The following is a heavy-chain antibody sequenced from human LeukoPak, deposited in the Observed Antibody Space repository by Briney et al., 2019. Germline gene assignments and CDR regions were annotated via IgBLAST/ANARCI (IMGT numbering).Heavy chain of an antibody. CDR2: TYYRSKWYN. J-gene: IGHJ3*02. Sequence: SQTLSLTCAISGDSVSSNSAAWNWIRQSPSRGLEWLGRTYYRSKWYNDYAVSVKSRITINPDTSKSQFSLQPNSVTPEDTAVYYCARRTALIHAFDIWGQGTMVTVSS. CDR3: ARRTALIHAFDI. CDR1: GDSVSSNSAA. V-gene: IGHV6-1*01. D-gene: IGHD2-21*02.